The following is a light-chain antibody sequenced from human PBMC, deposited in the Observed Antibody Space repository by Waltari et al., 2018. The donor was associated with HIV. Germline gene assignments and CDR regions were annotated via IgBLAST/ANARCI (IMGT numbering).Light chain of an antibody. CDR2: RDS. V-gene: IGLV3-9*01. CDR1: NIGSKN. Sequence: SYELTQPLSVSVALGQTARITCGGNNIGSKNVHWYQHKPGLAPGLVIYRDSNRPSGIPERFSAATSGNTATLTISRAQAGDEADYYCQVWDSSTGVFGGGTKLTVL. CDR3: QVWDSSTGV. J-gene: IGLJ2*01.